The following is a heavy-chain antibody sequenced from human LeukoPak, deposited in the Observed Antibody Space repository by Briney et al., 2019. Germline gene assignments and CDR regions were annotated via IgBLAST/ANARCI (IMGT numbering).Heavy chain of an antibody. J-gene: IGHJ4*02. Sequence: PGGSLRLSCAASGFTFSNYAMRWVRQAPGKGLEWVAVISYDGSNKYYADSVKGRFTISRDNFKNTVYLQMNSLRTEDTAVYYCARDEAYDFWSGYDYWGQGTLVSVSS. CDR1: GFTFSNYA. V-gene: IGHV3-30-3*01. CDR3: ARDEAYDFWSGYDY. D-gene: IGHD3-3*01. CDR2: ISYDGSNK.